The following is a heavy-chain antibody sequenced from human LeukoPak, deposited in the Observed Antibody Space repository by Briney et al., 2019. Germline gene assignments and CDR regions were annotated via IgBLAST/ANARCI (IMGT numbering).Heavy chain of an antibody. V-gene: IGHV1-69*13. CDR3: ASPAPGRKYSGSYDYYGMDV. Sequence: GASVKVSCKASGGTFSSYAISWVRQAPGQGLEWMGGIIPIFGTANYAQKFQGRVTITADESTSTAYMELSSLRSEDTAVYYCASPAPGRKYSGSYDYYGMDVWGQGTTVTVSS. D-gene: IGHD1-26*01. CDR1: GGTFSSYA. J-gene: IGHJ6*02. CDR2: IIPIFGTA.